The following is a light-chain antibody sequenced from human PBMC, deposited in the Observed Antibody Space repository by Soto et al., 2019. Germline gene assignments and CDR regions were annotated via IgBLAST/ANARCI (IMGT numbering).Light chain of an antibody. CDR3: QQYNSHPWT. CDR1: QSISSW. CDR2: DAS. J-gene: IGKJ1*01. V-gene: IGKV1-5*01. Sequence: DIQMTQSPSTLSASVGDRVTITCRASQSISSWLAWYQQKPWKAPKLVIYDASSLESGVPSRVSGSRSGTEYTLTITSLQPTDFPTYYCQQYNSHPWTFGQGTKVEIK.